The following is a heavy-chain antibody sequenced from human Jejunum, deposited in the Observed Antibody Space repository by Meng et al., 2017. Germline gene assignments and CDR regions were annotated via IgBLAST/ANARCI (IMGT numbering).Heavy chain of an antibody. V-gene: IGHV4-61*01. CDR1: GVSVNIRTYY. Sequence: QVQSQGSGPGLVRPSETLLLMCTVYGVSVNIRTYYWSWIRQPTGKGLEWIAYIDNSGSTNYNPSLKSRVIISVDTSKNQFYLQMSSLTAADTAVYYCARAAAGTGFGYFDLWGRGTLVTVSS. J-gene: IGHJ2*01. CDR3: ARAAAGTGFGYFDL. CDR2: IDNSGST. D-gene: IGHD6-19*01.